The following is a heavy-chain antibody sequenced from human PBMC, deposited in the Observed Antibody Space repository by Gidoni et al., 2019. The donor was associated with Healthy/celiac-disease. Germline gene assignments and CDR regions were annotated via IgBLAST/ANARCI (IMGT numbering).Heavy chain of an antibody. CDR1: GFPCSSYA. CDR2: ISSNGGST. V-gene: IGHV3-64*01. D-gene: IGHD3-22*01. J-gene: IGHJ3*02. Sequence: EVQLVESGGGLVQPGGSLRLSCAASGFPCSSYAMHWVRQAPGKGLEYVSAISSNGGSTYYANSVKGRFTISRDNSKNTLYLQMGSLRAEDMAVYYCARSWGYYDSSGSVRAQNAFDIWGQGTMVTVSS. CDR3: ARSWGYYDSSGSVRAQNAFDI.